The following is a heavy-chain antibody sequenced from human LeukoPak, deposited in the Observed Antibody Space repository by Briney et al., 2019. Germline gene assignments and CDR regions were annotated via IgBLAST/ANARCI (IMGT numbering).Heavy chain of an antibody. CDR2: INHSGST. Sequence: SETLSLTCAVYGGSFSGYYWSWIRQPPGKGLEWIGEINHSGSTNYNPSLKSRVTVSVDTSKNQFSLKLSSVTAADTAVYYCARTAGIAAGTFSPRRQATEFDPWGQGTLVTVSS. CDR1: GGSFSGYY. J-gene: IGHJ5*02. V-gene: IGHV4-34*01. CDR3: ARTAGIAAGTFSPRRQATEFDP. D-gene: IGHD6-13*01.